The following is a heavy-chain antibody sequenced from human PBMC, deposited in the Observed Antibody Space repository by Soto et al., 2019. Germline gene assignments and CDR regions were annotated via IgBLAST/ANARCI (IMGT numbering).Heavy chain of an antibody. Sequence: QVQLVQSGAEVKKPGASVKVSCKASGYIFTVYYMHWVRQAPGQGLEWMGWINPNSGGTNYAQKFQGRVTITRDSSIRTAYMELSRLRSDDTAVYYCARQGSGSNWLDPWGQGTLVTVSS. CDR2: INPNSGGT. V-gene: IGHV1-2*02. J-gene: IGHJ5*02. CDR3: ARQGSGSNWLDP. D-gene: IGHD3-10*01. CDR1: GYIFTVYY.